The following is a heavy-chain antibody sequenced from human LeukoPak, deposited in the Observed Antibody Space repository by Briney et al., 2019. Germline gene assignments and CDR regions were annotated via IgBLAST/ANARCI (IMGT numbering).Heavy chain of an antibody. CDR2: INPNSGNT. CDR3: AQGDYYYYGMDV. CDR1: GYTFTGYY. V-gene: IGHV1-8*02. J-gene: IGHJ6*02. Sequence: AASVKVSCKASGYTFTGYYMHWVRQAPGQGLEWMGWINPNSGNTGYAQKFQGRVTMTRNTSISTAYMELSSLRSEDTAVYYCAQGDYYYYGMDVWGQGTTVTVSS.